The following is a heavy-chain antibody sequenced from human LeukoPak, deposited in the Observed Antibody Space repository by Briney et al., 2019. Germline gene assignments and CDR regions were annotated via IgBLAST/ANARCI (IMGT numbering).Heavy chain of an antibody. CDR1: GYTFTSYD. CDR2: MNPNSGNT. Sequence: GASVKVSCKASGYTFTSYDINWVRQATGQGLEWMGWMNPNSGNTGYAQKFQGRVTMTRNTSISTAYMELSSLRSEDTAVYYCASPSGSTRGYYFDYWGQGTLVTVSS. CDR3: ASPSGSTRGYYFDY. D-gene: IGHD1-26*01. J-gene: IGHJ4*02. V-gene: IGHV1-8*02.